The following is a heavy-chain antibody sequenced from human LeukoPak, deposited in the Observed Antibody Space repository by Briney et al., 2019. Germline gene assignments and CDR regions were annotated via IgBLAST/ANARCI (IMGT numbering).Heavy chain of an antibody. CDR2: INAGNGNT. D-gene: IGHD2-15*01. J-gene: IGHJ4*02. CDR3: ARELGYCSGGSCYSGFGY. V-gene: IGHV1-3*01. CDR1: GYTFTSYA. Sequence: GASVKVSCKASGYTFTSYAMHWVRQAPGQRLEWMGWINAGNGNTKYPQKFQGRVTITRDTSASTAYMELSSLRSEDTAVYYRARELGYCSGGSCYSGFGYWGREPWSPSPQ.